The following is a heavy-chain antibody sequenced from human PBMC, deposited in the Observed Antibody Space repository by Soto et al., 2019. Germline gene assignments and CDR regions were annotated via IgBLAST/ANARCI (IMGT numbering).Heavy chain of an antibody. CDR1: GYTFTSYG. CDR2: ISANNGNT. V-gene: IGHV1-18*01. CDR3: ARDGYFDH. Sequence: QVQLVQSGAEVKKPGDSVRVSCKASGYTFTSYGIGWVRQAPGQGLEWMGWISANNGNTKYAQKVQGRVTMTTDASTSTAYMELRSLISDDAAVYYCARDGYFDHWGQGTLVTVS. J-gene: IGHJ4*02.